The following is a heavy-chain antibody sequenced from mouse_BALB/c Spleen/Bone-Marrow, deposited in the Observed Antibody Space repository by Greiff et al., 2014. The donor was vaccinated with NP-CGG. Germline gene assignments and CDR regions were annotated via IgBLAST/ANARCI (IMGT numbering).Heavy chain of an antibody. V-gene: IGHV5-6-5*01. CDR1: GFTFSGYA. Sequence: EVQRVESGGGLVKPGGSLKLSCAASGFTFSGYAMSWVRQTPEKRLEWVASISSGGTTYYPDSVKGRFTISRDNARNILYLQMSSVRSEYTAMYYCGGITTVDYWGQGTSVTVSS. CDR2: ISSGGTT. D-gene: IGHD1-1*01. J-gene: IGHJ4*01. CDR3: GGITTVDY.